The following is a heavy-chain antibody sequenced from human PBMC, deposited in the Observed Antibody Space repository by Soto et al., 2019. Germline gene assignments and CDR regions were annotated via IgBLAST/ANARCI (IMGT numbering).Heavy chain of an antibody. D-gene: IGHD3-16*01. CDR2: ISFNGLSQ. CDR1: GFTFSSFA. J-gene: IGHJ3*01. V-gene: IGHV3-30*04. CDR3: ARGGRGLRGAFDV. Sequence: QEILVESGAGVIQSGTSLRLSCAASGFTFSSFAMHWVRQAPGKGLEWVSGISFNGLSQFYADSVRGRVTVTRDNSKNSLYLPLDSMRPDDTAVYSCARGGRGLRGAFDVWGQGTEFSVS.